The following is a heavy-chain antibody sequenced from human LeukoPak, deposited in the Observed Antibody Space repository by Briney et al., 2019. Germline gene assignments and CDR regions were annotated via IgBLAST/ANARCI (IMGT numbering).Heavy chain of an antibody. CDR2: FSRSGPDT. D-gene: IGHD6-13*01. J-gene: IGHJ4*02. CDR1: GFTFGSSA. V-gene: IGHV3-23*01. Sequence: GGSLRLSCAASGFTFGSSAMSWVRQAPGKGPEWVSTFSRSGPDTYYADSVKGRSTIFRDNSKSTLYLQMNSLRAEDTAVYYCAKGSLGSWYYFDYWGQGTLVTVSS. CDR3: AKGSLGSWYYFDY.